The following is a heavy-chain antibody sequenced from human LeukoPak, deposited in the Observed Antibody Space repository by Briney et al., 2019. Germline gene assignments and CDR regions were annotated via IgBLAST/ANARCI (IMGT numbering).Heavy chain of an antibody. CDR2: IYYSGST. V-gene: IGHV4-39*07. CDR3: ASLADKGAFDI. CDR1: GGSISSSSYY. Sequence: SETLSLTCTVSGGSISSSSYYWGWIRQPPGKGLEWIGSIYYSGSTYYNPSLKSRVTISVDTSKNQFSLKLSSVTAADTAVYYCASLADKGAFDIWGQGTMVTVSS. D-gene: IGHD3-9*01. J-gene: IGHJ3*02.